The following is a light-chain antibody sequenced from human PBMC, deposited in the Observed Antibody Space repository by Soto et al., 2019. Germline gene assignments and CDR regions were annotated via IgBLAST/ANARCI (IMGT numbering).Light chain of an antibody. J-gene: IGLJ1*01. CDR3: QSYDSSLSGYV. Sequence: QSVLTQPPSVSGAPGQRVTISCTGSSSNIGAGYDVHWYQQLPRTAPKLLIYRNSNRPSGVPDRFSGSKSGTSASLAITGLEGEDDADYYCQSYDSSLSGYVFGTGTQVTVL. CDR2: RNS. V-gene: IGLV1-40*01. CDR1: SSNIGAGYD.